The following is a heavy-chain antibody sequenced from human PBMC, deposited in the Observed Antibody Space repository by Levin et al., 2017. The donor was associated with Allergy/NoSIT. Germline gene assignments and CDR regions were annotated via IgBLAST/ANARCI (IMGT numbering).Heavy chain of an antibody. D-gene: IGHD4-23*01. J-gene: IGHJ6*02. CDR3: ARGRGTVAWGLSYGLDF. V-gene: IGHV1-2*02. CDR2: INPTSGGT. Sequence: ASVKVSCKASEYTFTAYYMHWVRQAPGQGLEWMGWINPTSGGTTYARNFHGRVTLTRDTSISTAYMELNRVTSDDTAVYYCARGRGTVAWGLSYGLDFWGQGTTVTVSS. CDR1: EYTFTAYY.